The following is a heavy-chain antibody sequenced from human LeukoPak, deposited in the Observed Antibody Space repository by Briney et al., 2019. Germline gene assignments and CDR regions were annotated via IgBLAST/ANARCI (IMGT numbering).Heavy chain of an antibody. V-gene: IGHV1-46*01. CDR2: INPSGGST. Sequence: ASVTVSCKASGYTFTSYYMHWVRQAPGQGLEWMGIINPSGGSTSYAQKFQGRVTMTRDTSTSTVYMELSSLRSEDTAVYYCARKYYDILTGYLGDAFDIWGQGTMVTVSS. CDR3: ARKYYDILTGYLGDAFDI. CDR1: GYTFTSYY. D-gene: IGHD3-9*01. J-gene: IGHJ3*02.